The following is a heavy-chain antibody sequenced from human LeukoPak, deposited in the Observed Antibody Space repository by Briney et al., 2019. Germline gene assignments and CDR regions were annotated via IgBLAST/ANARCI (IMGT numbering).Heavy chain of an antibody. V-gene: IGHV3-23*01. D-gene: IGHD3-3*01. CDR2: ISGSGGST. J-gene: IGHJ4*02. CDR1: GFTFSGYA. Sequence: GRSLRLSCAASGFTFSGYAMHWVRQAPGKGLEWVSAISGSGGSTYYADSVKGRFTISRDNSKNTLYLQMNSLRAEDTAVYYCAKKVLRGSGYYNYWGQGTLVTVSS. CDR3: AKKVLRGSGYYNY.